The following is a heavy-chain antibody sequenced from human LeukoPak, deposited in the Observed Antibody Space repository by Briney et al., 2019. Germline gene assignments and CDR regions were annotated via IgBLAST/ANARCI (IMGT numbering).Heavy chain of an antibody. D-gene: IGHD5-18*01. Sequence: PGGSLRLSCVASGFTFSNYAMSWVRQTPGKGLEWVSVISNSGSNTYYADSVKGRFTISRDISKNTLSLQMNNLRAEDTAVYYCARGGYRFGYAAYWGQGSLVTVSS. V-gene: IGHV3-23*01. CDR2: ISNSGSNT. J-gene: IGHJ4*02. CDR3: ARGGYRFGYAAY. CDR1: GFTFSNYA.